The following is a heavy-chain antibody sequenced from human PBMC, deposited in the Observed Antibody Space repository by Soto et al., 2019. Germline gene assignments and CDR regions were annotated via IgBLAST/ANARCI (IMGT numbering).Heavy chain of an antibody. CDR2: ISAYNGNT. J-gene: IGHJ6*02. V-gene: IGHV1-18*01. D-gene: IGHD3-16*01. CDR1: GYTFTSYG. CDR3: AREGVRPYYSYGMDV. Sequence: QVQLVQSGAEVKKPGASVKVSCKTSGYTFTSYGISWVRQAPGQGLEWMGWISAYNGNTNYAQKLQDRVTMTTDTATTTAYMELRSLRSDDTAVYYCAREGVRPYYSYGMDVWGQGTTVTVSS.